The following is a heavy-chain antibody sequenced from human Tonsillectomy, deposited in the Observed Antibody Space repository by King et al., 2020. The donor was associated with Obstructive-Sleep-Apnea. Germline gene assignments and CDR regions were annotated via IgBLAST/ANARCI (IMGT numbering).Heavy chain of an antibody. D-gene: IGHD3-10*01. CDR2: ISYDGSNK. CDR3: AKVGYYYGSGSYYEFDY. CDR1: GFTFSSYG. V-gene: IGHV3-30*18. Sequence: VQLVESGGGVVQPGRSLRLSCAASGFTFSSYGMHWVRQAPGKGLEWVAVISYDGSNKYYADSVKGRFTISRDNSKNTLYLQMNSLRAEDTAVYYCAKVGYYYGSGSYYEFDYWGQGTLVTVSS. J-gene: IGHJ4*02.